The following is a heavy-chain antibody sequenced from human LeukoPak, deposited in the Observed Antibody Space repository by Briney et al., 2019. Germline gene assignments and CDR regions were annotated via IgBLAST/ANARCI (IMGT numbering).Heavy chain of an antibody. Sequence: GGSLRLSCAASGFTFSNSYMNWVRQAPGKGLVWVSRINSDGSRTDYADSVRGRFTISRDNAKNTLYLQMNSLRADDTAVYYCARRIAVAGTYDYWGRGTLVTVSS. CDR3: ARRIAVAGTYDY. CDR2: INSDGSRT. D-gene: IGHD6-19*01. V-gene: IGHV3-74*01. J-gene: IGHJ4*02. CDR1: GFTFSNSY.